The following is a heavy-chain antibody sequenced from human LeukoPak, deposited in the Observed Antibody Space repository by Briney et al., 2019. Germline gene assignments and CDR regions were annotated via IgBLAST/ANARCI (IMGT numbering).Heavy chain of an antibody. V-gene: IGHV4-4*07. CDR1: GGSISSYY. D-gene: IGHD5-12*01. Sequence: DPSETLSLTCTVSGGSISSYYWSWIRQPAGKGLEWIGRIYTSGSTNYNPSLKSRVTVSVDTSKNHFSLKLSSVTAADTAVYYCARDQSGPEGAFDIWGQGTMVTVSS. CDR3: ARDQSGPEGAFDI. CDR2: IYTSGST. J-gene: IGHJ3*02.